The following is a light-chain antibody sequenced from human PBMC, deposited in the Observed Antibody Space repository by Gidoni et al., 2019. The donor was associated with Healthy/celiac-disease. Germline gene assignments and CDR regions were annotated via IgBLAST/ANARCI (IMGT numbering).Light chain of an antibody. CDR1: QSVSSSY. J-gene: IGKJ1*01. Sequence: EIVSTQSPGTLSLSPGESATLSCRASQSVSSSYLAWYQQKPGQAPRLLIYGASSRATGIPDRCSGSGSGTDFTLTISRLEPEDFAVYYCQQYGSSPRGTFGQGTKVEIK. CDR3: QQYGSSPRGT. V-gene: IGKV3-20*01. CDR2: GAS.